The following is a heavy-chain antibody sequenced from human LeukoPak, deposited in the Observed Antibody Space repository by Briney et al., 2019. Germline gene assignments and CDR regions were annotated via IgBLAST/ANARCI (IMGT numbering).Heavy chain of an antibody. CDR3: ARVKALGIVGSTTVLDP. CDR1: GYTXTDYY. J-gene: IGHJ5*02. V-gene: IGHV1-2*02. CDR2: INPNTDGI. D-gene: IGHD1-26*01. Sequence: ASVKVSCKASGYTXTDYYIHGVRQAPGQGLEWMGWINPNTDGINYAQNFRGRVTMTRDTSISTAYMELSSLRSDDTAIYYCARVKALGIVGSTTVLDPWGQGTLVTVSS.